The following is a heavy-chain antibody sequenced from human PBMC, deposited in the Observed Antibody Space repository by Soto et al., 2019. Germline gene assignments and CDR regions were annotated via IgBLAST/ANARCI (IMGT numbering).Heavy chain of an antibody. Sequence: EVQLVESGGDLVKPGGSLRLSCAASGFTFRYACMNWVRQAPGKGLEWVGRIKSKTDGGTTDYAAPVKGRFTISRDDSKNTLYLKMNSLKTEDTAVNYFPTQPNYGDYCSDSWGREPWSPSPQ. V-gene: IGHV3-15*07. CDR3: PTQPNYGDYCSDS. CDR2: IKSKTDGGTT. J-gene: IGHJ5*01. CDR1: GFTFRYAC. D-gene: IGHD4-17*01.